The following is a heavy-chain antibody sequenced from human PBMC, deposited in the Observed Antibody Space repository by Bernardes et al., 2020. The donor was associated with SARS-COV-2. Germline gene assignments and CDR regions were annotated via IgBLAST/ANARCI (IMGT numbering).Heavy chain of an antibody. CDR1: GGSISSYY. V-gene: IGHV4-59*01. J-gene: IGHJ6*04. CDR3: ARHSSGWSPLDV. Sequence: SETLSLTCTVSGGSISSYYWSWIRQPPGKGLEWIGYIYYSGSTNYNPSLKSRVTISVDTSKNQFSLKLSSVTAADTAVYYCARHSSGWSPLDVWGKGTTVTVSS. D-gene: IGHD6-19*01. CDR2: IYYSGST.